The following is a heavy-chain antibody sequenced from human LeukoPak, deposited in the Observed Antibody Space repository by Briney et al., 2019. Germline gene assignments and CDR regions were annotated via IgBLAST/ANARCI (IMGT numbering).Heavy chain of an antibody. J-gene: IGHJ4*02. CDR3: AKDRGYSSSWGPQYYFDY. V-gene: IGHV3-23*01. CDR1: GFTFSSYA. CDR2: ISGSGGGT. Sequence: TGGSLSLSCAASGFTFSSYAMSWVRQAPGKGLEWVSAISGSGGGTYYADSVKGRFTISRDNSKNTLYLQMNSLRAEDTAVYYCAKDRGYSSSWGPQYYFDYWGQGTLVTVSS. D-gene: IGHD6-13*01.